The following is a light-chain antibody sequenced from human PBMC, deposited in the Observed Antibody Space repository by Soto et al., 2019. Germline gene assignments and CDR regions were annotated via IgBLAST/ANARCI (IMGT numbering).Light chain of an antibody. J-gene: IGKJ4*01. V-gene: IGKV3-11*01. Sequence: EIVLTQSPATLSLSPGERATLSFKASQSVSSYLAWYQQKPGQAPRLLIYDASNRATGIPARFSGSGSGTDSTLTISSLEPEDFAVYYCQHYKNWPPITFGGGTKVDI. CDR1: QSVSSY. CDR3: QHYKNWPPIT. CDR2: DAS.